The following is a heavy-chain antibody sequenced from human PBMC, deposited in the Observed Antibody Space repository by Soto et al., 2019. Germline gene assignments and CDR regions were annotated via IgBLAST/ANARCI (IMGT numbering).Heavy chain of an antibody. Sequence: SETLSLTCTVSGGSISSYYWSWIRQPPGKGLEWIGYIYYSGSTNYNPSLKSRVTISVDTSKNQFSLKLSSVTAADTAVYYCARYSGYDTLPYFDYWGKGTLVTVSS. D-gene: IGHD5-12*01. CDR1: GGSISSYY. CDR3: ARYSGYDTLPYFDY. V-gene: IGHV4-59*08. J-gene: IGHJ4*02. CDR2: IYYSGST.